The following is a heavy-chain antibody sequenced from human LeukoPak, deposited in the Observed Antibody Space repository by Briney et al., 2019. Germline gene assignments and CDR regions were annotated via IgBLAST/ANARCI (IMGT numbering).Heavy chain of an antibody. D-gene: IGHD3-22*01. CDR2: IYYIGST. CDR1: GGSISSYY. V-gene: IGHV4-59*01. J-gene: IGHJ4*02. Sequence: SETLSLTCTVSGGSISSYYWSWIRQPPGKGLEWIGYIYYIGSTNYNPSLKGRVTISVDTSKNQFSLKLSSVTAADTAVYYCARSNYDSSRYYFDYWGQGTLVTVSS. CDR3: ARSNYDSSRYYFDY.